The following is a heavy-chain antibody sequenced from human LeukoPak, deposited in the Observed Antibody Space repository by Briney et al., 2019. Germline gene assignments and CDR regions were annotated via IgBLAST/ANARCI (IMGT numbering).Heavy chain of an antibody. CDR2: TYYRSKWYN. D-gene: IGHD3-10*01. V-gene: IGHV6-1*01. J-gene: IGHJ4*02. Sequence: SQTLSLTCAISGDSVSSNSAAWNWIRQSPSRGLEWLGRTYYRSKWYNDYAVSVKSRITINPDTSKNQFSLQLNSVTPEDTAVYYCAQTRDYYGSGSYYTLDYWGQGTLVTVSS. CDR1: GDSVSSNSAA. CDR3: AQTRDYYGSGSYYTLDY.